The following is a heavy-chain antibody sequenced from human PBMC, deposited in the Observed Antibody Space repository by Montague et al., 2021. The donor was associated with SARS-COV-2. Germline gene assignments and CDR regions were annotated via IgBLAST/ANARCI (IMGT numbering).Heavy chain of an antibody. CDR1: GDSVISDKYY. CDR2: IYDSGST. V-gene: IGHV4-61*01. Sequence: SETLSLTCTLTGDSVISDKYYWSWIRPPPGKGLEWIGFIYDSGSTNYNPSLHSRVTITIDTSKDQFSLNLMSVTPADTAVYYCVKGSGYPWGQGTLVTVSS. J-gene: IGHJ5*02. D-gene: IGHD3-22*01. CDR3: VKGSGYP.